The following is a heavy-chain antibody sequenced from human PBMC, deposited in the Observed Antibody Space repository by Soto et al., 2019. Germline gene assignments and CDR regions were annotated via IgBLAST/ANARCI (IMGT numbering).Heavy chain of an antibody. CDR2: ISGSGGST. J-gene: IGHJ6*02. CDR1: GFTFSSYA. D-gene: IGHD1-1*01. CDR3: ARNDGITRYYYGMDV. V-gene: IGHV3-23*01. Sequence: GSLRLSCAASGFTFSSYAMSWVRQAPGKGLEWVSAISGSGGSTYYADSVKGRFTISRDNSKNTLYLQMNSLRAEDTAVYYCARNDGITRYYYGMDVWGQGTTVTVSS.